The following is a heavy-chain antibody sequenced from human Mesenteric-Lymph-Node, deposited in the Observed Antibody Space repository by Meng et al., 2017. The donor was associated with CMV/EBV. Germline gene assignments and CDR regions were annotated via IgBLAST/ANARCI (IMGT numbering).Heavy chain of an antibody. CDR3: AKDLTPGLHAFDI. CDR1: GFTFSDYY. Sequence: GESLKISCAASGFTFSDYYMSWIRQAPGKGLDWVSVISGDGSSTYYADSVKGRFTISRDNSKNTLYLQVNSLRAEDTAVYYCAKDLTPGLHAFDIWGQGTMVTVSS. J-gene: IGHJ3*02. D-gene: IGHD3/OR15-3a*01. V-gene: IGHV3-23*01. CDR2: ISGDGSST.